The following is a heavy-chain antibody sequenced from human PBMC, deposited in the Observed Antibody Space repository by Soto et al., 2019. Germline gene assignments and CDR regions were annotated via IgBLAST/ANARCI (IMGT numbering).Heavy chain of an antibody. CDR3: ARGRELLWFGESQSPFDY. V-gene: IGHV1-8*01. J-gene: IGHJ4*02. CDR2: MKPNSGNT. Sequence: QVQLVQSGAEVKKPGASVKVSCKASGYTFTSYDINWVRQATGQGLEWMGWMKPNSGNTGYAQKFQGRLTMTRNTSISTDYMEMSSLRSEDTAVYYCARGRELLWFGESQSPFDYWGQGTLVTVSS. CDR1: GYTFTSYD. D-gene: IGHD3-10*01.